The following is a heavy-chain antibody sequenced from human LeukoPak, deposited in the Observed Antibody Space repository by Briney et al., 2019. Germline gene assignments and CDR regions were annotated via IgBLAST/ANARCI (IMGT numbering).Heavy chain of an antibody. CDR1: GVTFSSYY. Sequence: GGSLRLSCAAYGVTFSSYYMSWVRQAPGKGLEWVGAISGSGGNTYYADSVKGRFTISRAHSKNTLYLQMNSLRAEDTAVYYCAKLVKRIVVANTDYWGQGTLVTVSS. D-gene: IGHD3-22*01. J-gene: IGHJ4*02. V-gene: IGHV3-23*01. CDR3: AKLVKRIVVANTDY. CDR2: ISGSGGNT.